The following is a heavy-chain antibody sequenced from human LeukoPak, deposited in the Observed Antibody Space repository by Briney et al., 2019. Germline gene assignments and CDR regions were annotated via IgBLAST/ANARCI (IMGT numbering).Heavy chain of an antibody. Sequence: PSETLSLTCTVSGGSVSSGSYYWRWIRQPPGKGLEWIGYIYYSGSTNYNPSLKSRVTISVDTSKNQFSLKLSSVTAADTAVYYCARDRSRDGYNDYWGQGTLVTVSS. V-gene: IGHV4-61*01. J-gene: IGHJ4*02. D-gene: IGHD5-24*01. CDR2: IYYSGST. CDR3: ARDRSRDGYNDY. CDR1: GGSVSSGSYY.